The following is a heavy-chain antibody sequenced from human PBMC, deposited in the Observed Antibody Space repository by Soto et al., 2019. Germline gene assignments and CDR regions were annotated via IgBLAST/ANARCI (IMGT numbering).Heavy chain of an antibody. D-gene: IGHD5-12*01. J-gene: IGHJ4*02. V-gene: IGHV4-4*02. CDR1: GGSISSSNW. CDR3: ARFLFSVSPSGYPEDALFDY. CDR2: IYHSGST. Sequence: PSETLSLTCAVSGGSISSSNWRSWVRQPPGKGLEWIGEIYHSGSTNYNPSLKSRVPISVDKSKNQFSLKLSSVTAADTAVYYCARFLFSVSPSGYPEDALFDYWGQGTLVTVSS.